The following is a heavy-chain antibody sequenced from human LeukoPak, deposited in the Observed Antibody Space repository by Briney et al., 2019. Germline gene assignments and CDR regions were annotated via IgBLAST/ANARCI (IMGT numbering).Heavy chain of an antibody. J-gene: IGHJ5*02. V-gene: IGHV1-46*01. CDR2: INPSGGST. D-gene: IGHD2-2*03. Sequence: GASVKVSCKASGYTFTSYYMHWVRQAPGQGLEWMGIINPSGGSTSYAQKFQGRVTMTRDASTSTVYMELSSLRSEDTAVYYCARSLRMDNWFDPWGQGTLVAASS. CDR3: ARSLRMDNWFDP. CDR1: GYTFTSYY.